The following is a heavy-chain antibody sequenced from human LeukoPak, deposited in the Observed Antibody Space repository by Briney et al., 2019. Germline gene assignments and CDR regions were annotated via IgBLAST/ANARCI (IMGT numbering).Heavy chain of an antibody. V-gene: IGHV3-9*01. D-gene: IGHD3-22*01. CDR3: AKDISDSSGYLIK. CDR2: ISWNSGSI. J-gene: IGHJ4*02. Sequence: QPGRSLRLSCAASGFTFDDHGMHWVRQSPGKGLEWVSGISWNSGSIGYADSVKGRFTISRDNAKNSLYLQMNSLRAEDTALYYCAKDISDSSGYLIKWGQGTLVTVSS. CDR1: GFTFDDHG.